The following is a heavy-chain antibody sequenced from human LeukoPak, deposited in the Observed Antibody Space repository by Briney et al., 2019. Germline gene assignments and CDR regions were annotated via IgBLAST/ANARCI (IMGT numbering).Heavy chain of an antibody. CDR3: ARDLYSSRINDAFVI. V-gene: IGHV4-39*07. CDR1: GGSISGSSYY. D-gene: IGHD6-13*01. CDR2: LSYSGST. J-gene: IGHJ3*02. Sequence: PSETLSLTCTVSGGSISGSSYYWGWIRQPPGKGLEWIGRVGSLSYSGSTCYNPFLKSRVTISLDTSKNQFSLKLSSVTAADTAVYYCARDLYSSRINDAFVIWGQGTIVTVSS.